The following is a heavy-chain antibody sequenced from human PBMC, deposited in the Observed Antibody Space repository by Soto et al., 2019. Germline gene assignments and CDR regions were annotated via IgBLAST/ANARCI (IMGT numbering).Heavy chain of an antibody. Sequence: QVQLVQSGAEVKKPGASVKVSCKASGYTFTSYGISWVRQAPGQGLEWMGWISAYNGNTNYAQKLQGRVTMTTDTSTSTAYMELRSLRSDDTAVYYCARGSGLGIAVAPSCYYYGRDVWGQGTTVTVSS. J-gene: IGHJ6*02. CDR2: ISAYNGNT. CDR3: ARGSGLGIAVAPSCYYYGRDV. D-gene: IGHD6-19*01. CDR1: GYTFTSYG. V-gene: IGHV1-18*01.